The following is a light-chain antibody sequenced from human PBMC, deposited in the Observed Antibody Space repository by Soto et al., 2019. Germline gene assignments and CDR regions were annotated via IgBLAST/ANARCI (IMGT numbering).Light chain of an antibody. V-gene: IGKV3-20*01. CDR1: QSVSSNY. Sequence: EIVLTQSPGTLSLSPGERGTLSCRASQSVSSNYLAWYQQKPGQAPRLLISSAFSRATGIPDRLSGSGSGTDFTLTISRLEPEDFAVYYCQYYSSSPWTFSQGTKVEIK. J-gene: IGKJ1*01. CDR3: QYYSSSPWT. CDR2: SAF.